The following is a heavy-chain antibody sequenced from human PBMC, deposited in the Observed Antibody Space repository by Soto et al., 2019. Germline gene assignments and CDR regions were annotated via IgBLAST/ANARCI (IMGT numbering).Heavy chain of an antibody. J-gene: IGHJ6*02. V-gene: IGHV1-18*01. CDR1: GYTFTSYG. D-gene: IGHD3-22*01. CDR3: AREGYYDSSGYQDGMDV. CDR2: ISAYNGNT. Sequence: QVQLVQSGAEVKKPGASVKVSCKASGYTFTSYGISWVRQAPGQGLEWMRWISAYNGNTNYAQKLQGRVTMTTDTTTSTAYMELRSLRSDDTAVYYCAREGYYDSSGYQDGMDVWGQGTTVTVSS.